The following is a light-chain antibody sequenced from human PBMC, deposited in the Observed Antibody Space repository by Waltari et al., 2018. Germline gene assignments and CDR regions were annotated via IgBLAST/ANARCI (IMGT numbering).Light chain of an antibody. CDR3: QQLDSFPIT. CDR2: AAS. V-gene: IGKV1-9*01. Sequence: DIQLTQSPSFLSASVGDRFTITCRASQAISSYLAWYQQKPGRATKLLIYAASTLQSGVPSGFSGSGSGTEFTLTISSLQPEDFATYYCQQLDSFPITFGQGTRLEIK. J-gene: IGKJ5*01. CDR1: QAISSY.